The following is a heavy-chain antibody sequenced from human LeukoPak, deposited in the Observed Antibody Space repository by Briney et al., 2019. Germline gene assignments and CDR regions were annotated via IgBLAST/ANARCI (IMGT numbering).Heavy chain of an antibody. CDR2: ISYDGSNK. CDR1: GFTFSSYG. J-gene: IGHJ4*02. V-gene: IGHV3-30*03. CDR3: ARGTHYYGSGSYYNEPLDY. D-gene: IGHD3-10*01. Sequence: PGGSLRLSCAASGFTFSSYGMHWVRQAPGKGLEWVAVISYDGSNKYYADSVKGRFTISRDNSKNTLYLQMGSLRAEDMAVYYCARGTHYYGSGSYYNEPLDYWGQGTLVTVSS.